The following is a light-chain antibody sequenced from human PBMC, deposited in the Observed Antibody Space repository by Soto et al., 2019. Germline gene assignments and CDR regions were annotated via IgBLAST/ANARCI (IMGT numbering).Light chain of an antibody. CDR1: SSDVGGYNY. V-gene: IGLV2-14*01. CDR2: DVS. J-gene: IGLJ1*01. CDR3: SSYTSSSTLLYV. Sequence: QSALTQPASVSGSPGQSITISCTGTSSDVGGYNYVSWYQQHPGKAPKLMIYDVSNRPSGVSNRFSGSKSGNTASLTISGLHAEDAADYYCSSYTSSSTLLYVFGTRTKLTVL.